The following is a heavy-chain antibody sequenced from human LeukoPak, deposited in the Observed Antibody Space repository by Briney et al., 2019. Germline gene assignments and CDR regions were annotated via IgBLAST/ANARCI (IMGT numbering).Heavy chain of an antibody. V-gene: IGHV4-59*01. J-gene: IGHJ6*02. CDR3: ARDPLYCSGGSCYYYGMDV. CDR1: GGSISSYY. D-gene: IGHD2-15*01. CDR2: IYYSGST. Sequence: SETLSLTCTVSGGSISSYYWSWIRQPPGKGLEWIGYIYYSGSTNYNPSLKSRVTISVDTSKNQFSLKLSSVTAADTAVYYCARDPLYCSGGSCYYYGMDVWGQGTTVTVPS.